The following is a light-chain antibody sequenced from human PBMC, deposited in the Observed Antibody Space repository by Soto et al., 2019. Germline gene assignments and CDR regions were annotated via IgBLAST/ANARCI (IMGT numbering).Light chain of an antibody. Sequence: DIQMTQSPSSLSVTLGDRVTITCRASQGISNYLAWYQQKSGKAPKLLIYAADSLQSGVPSRFSGSGSGTDFTLIISDLQPEDVATHYCQRYESAPWTFGQGTRVENK. CDR3: QRYESAPWT. V-gene: IGKV1-27*01. CDR1: QGISNY. CDR2: AAD. J-gene: IGKJ1*01.